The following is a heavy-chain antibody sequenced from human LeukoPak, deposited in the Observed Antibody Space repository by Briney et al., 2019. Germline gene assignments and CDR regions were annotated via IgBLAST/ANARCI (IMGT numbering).Heavy chain of an antibody. D-gene: IGHD2-15*01. V-gene: IGHV4-34*01. CDR2: INHSGST. CDR3: ASAVVVVAATWFDY. CDR1: GGSFSGYY. Sequence: PSETLSLTCAVYGGSFSGYYWSWIRQPPGKGLEWIGEINHSGSTNYNPSLKSRVTISVDTSKNQFSLKLSSVTAADTAVYCCASAVVVVAATWFDYWGQGTLVTVSS. J-gene: IGHJ4*02.